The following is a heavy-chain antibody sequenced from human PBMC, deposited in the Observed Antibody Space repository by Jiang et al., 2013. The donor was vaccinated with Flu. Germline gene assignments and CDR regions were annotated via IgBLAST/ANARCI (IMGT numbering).Heavy chain of an antibody. D-gene: IGHD1-26*01. Sequence: QMPGKGLEWMGGLILVTLIPTTARPSQGHVTISADKSISTAYLQWSSLKASDTAMYYCARHLGWEPYFDYWGQGTLVTVSS. CDR3: ARHLGWEPYFDY. J-gene: IGHJ4*02. CDR2: LILVTLIP. V-gene: IGHV5-10-1*01.